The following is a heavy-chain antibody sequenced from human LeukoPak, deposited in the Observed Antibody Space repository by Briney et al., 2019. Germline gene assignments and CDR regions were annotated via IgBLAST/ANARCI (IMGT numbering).Heavy chain of an antibody. D-gene: IGHD1-26*01. CDR3: ARDASGSFYDY. CDR1: RFTFSTYW. J-gene: IGHJ4*02. V-gene: IGHV3-7*01. CDR2: INQDGSEK. Sequence: GGSVRLSCAASRFTFSTYWMTWVRQAPGKGLEWVANINQDGSEKYYVDSVKGRFTISRDNAKSSLYLQMDSLRAEDTAMYYCARDASGSFYDYWGQGTLVTVSS.